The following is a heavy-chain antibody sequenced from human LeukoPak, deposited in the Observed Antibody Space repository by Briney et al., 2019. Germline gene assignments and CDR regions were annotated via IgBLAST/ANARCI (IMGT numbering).Heavy chain of an antibody. V-gene: IGHV3-43*01. J-gene: IGHJ4*02. CDR1: GFTFNDYT. CDR2: ISWDGGST. D-gene: IGHD6-13*01. Sequence: GGSLRLSCAASGFTFNDYTMNWARQVLGKGLEWVSLISWDGGSTSYVDSVRGRFTISRDNSKNSLYLQMNSLKTEDTALYYCARNMAGAAAGTLDYWGLGTLVTVSS. CDR3: ARNMAGAAAGTLDY.